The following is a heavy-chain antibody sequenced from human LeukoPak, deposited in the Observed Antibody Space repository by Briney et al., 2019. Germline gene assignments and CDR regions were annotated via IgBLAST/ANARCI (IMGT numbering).Heavy chain of an antibody. CDR1: GGSISSYY. CDR3: ARRVVVVSAAMRNDAFDI. D-gene: IGHD2-2*01. V-gene: IGHV4-59*01. Sequence: PSETLSLTCTVSGGSISSYYWNWIRQPPGKGLEWIGYIYSSGSAIYNPSLTSRVTISLDTSKNQFSLYLSSVTAADTAVYFCARRVVVVSAAMRNDAFDIWGQGTMVTVSS. J-gene: IGHJ3*02. CDR2: IYSSGSA.